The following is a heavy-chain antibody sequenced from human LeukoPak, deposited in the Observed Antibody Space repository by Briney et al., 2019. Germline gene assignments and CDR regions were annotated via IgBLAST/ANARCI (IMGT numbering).Heavy chain of an antibody. CDR1: GFTFSSYA. CDR2: ISGSGGST. V-gene: IGHV3-23*01. D-gene: IGHD1-26*01. Sequence: PGGSLRLSCAASGFTFSSYAMSWVRQAPGKGLEWVSAISGSGGSTYYADSVKGRFTISRDNSKNTLYLQKNSLRAEDTAVYYSAKHLVGATSGPSFDYWGQGTLVTVSS. CDR3: AKHLVGATSGPSFDY. J-gene: IGHJ4*02.